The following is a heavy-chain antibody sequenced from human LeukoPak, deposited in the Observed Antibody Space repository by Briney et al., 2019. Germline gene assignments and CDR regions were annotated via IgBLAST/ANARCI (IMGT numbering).Heavy chain of an antibody. Sequence: PGGSLRLSCAASGFTFSSYSMNWVRQAPGKGLEWVSSISSSSSYIYYADSVKGRFTISRDNAKNPLYLQMNSLRAEDTAVYYCAREVGEYSYGLDYWGQGTLVTVSS. J-gene: IGHJ4*02. CDR1: GFTFSSYS. V-gene: IGHV3-21*01. D-gene: IGHD5-18*01. CDR2: ISSSSSYI. CDR3: AREVGEYSYGLDY.